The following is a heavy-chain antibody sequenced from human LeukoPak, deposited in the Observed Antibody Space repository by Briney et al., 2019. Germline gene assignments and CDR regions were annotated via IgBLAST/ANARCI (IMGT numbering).Heavy chain of an antibody. CDR2: ISYDGSNK. D-gene: IGHD3-22*01. J-gene: IGHJ4*02. V-gene: IGHV3-30*03. CDR1: GFTFSSYG. Sequence: PGGSLRLSCAASGFTFSSYGMHWVRQAPGKGLEWVAVISYDGSNKYYADSVKGRFTISRDNSKNTLYLQMNSLRAEDTAVYYCARRYDSSGYYPDYWGQGTLVTVSS. CDR3: ARRYDSSGYYPDY.